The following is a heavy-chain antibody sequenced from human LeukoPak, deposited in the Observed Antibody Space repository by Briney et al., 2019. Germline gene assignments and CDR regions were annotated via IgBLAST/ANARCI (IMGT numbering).Heavy chain of an antibody. V-gene: IGHV1-24*01. CDR2: FDPEDGET. CDR1: GYTLTELS. D-gene: IGHD3-22*01. CDR3: ATVGYDSSGYYWDY. Sequence: ASVKVSCKVSGYTLTELSMHWVRQAPGKGLEWMGGFDPEDGETIYAQKFQGRVTMTEDTSTDTAYMELRSLRSEDTAVYYCATVGYDSSGYYWDYWGQGTLVTVSS. J-gene: IGHJ4*02.